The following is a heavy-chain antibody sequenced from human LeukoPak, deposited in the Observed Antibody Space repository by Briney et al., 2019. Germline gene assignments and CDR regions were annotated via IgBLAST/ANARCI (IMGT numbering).Heavy chain of an antibody. CDR1: GASISSSY. CDR2: IYYNGNT. D-gene: IGHD3-22*01. CDR3: VRGNYDNRGYSNAFDI. J-gene: IGHJ3*02. Sequence: SETLSLTCTVSGASISSSYWSWIRQPPGKRLEWIGYIYYNGNTNSNPSLKSRVTISADTSKNRFSLKLSSVTAANTAIYYCVRGNYDNRGYSNAFDIWGQGTMVTVSS. V-gene: IGHV4-59*01.